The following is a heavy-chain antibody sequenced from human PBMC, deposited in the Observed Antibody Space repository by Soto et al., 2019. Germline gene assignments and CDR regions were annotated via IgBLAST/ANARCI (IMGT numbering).Heavy chain of an antibody. CDR1: GGTFSSYT. Sequence: QVQLVQSGAEVKKPGSSVKVSCKASGGTFSSYTISWVRQAPGQGLEWMGRIIPILGIANYAQKFQGRVTSTADKSTXXAXMXQSSLRSEDTAVYYCARSLHHHLITMVRGESFPFDPWGQGTLVTVSS. J-gene: IGHJ5*02. V-gene: IGHV1-69*02. CDR2: IIPILGIA. CDR3: ARSLHHHLITMVRGESFPFDP. D-gene: IGHD3-10*01.